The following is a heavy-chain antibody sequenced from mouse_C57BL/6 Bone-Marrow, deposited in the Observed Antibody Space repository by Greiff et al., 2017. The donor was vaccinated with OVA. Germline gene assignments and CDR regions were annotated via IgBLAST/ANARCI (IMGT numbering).Heavy chain of an antibody. J-gene: IGHJ2*01. CDR3: ARYYSNYEGYFDY. Sequence: QVQLKESGAELVKPGASVKISCKASGYAFSSYWMNWVKQRPGKGLEWIGQIYPGDGDTNYNGKFKGKATLTADKSSSTAYMQLSSLTSEDSAVYFCARYYSNYEGYFDYWGQGTTLTVSS. CDR2: IYPGDGDT. CDR1: GYAFSSYW. D-gene: IGHD2-5*01. V-gene: IGHV1-80*01.